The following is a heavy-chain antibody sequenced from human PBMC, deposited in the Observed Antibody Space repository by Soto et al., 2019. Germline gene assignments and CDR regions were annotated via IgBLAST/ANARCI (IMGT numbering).Heavy chain of an antibody. J-gene: IGHJ4*02. CDR2: ITGTGGST. D-gene: IGHD3-3*01. Sequence: PVGSLRLSCAASGFTFSTYAMTWVRQAPGKGLEWVSSITGTGGSTFYADSVKVRFTISRDNSKNTLYLQMNSLRAEDTAVYYCAKDRRIYDYWGQGTLVTVSS. CDR1: GFTFSTYA. V-gene: IGHV3-23*01. CDR3: AKDRRIYDY.